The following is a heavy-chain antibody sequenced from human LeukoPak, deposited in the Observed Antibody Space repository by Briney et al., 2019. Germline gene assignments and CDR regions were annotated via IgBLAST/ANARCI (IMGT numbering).Heavy chain of an antibody. Sequence: SETLSLTCTVSGGSMSSYYWSWIRQHPGKGLEWIGYIYYSGSTYYNPSLKSRVTISVDTSKNQFSLKLSSVTAADTAVYYCARAHGCGGDCYSIGCFDLWGRGTLVTVSS. V-gene: IGHV4-59*06. CDR1: GGSMSSYY. CDR2: IYYSGST. J-gene: IGHJ2*01. CDR3: ARAHGCGGDCYSIGCFDL. D-gene: IGHD2-21*02.